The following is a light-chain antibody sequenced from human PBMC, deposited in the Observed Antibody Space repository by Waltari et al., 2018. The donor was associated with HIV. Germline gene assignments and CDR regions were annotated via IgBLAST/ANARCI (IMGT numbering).Light chain of an antibody. CDR3: QQSYSLPYT. CDR2: ATS. Sequence: DVQMTQSPTFLSASVTDSVTISCRASQHISFSFNWYQHKSVRAPKLLVAATSNLESGVPSRFSGSGFGTQFSLTITEIQPDDCAHYFCQQSYSLPYTFGQGT. CDR1: QHISFS. V-gene: IGKV1-39*01. J-gene: IGKJ2*01.